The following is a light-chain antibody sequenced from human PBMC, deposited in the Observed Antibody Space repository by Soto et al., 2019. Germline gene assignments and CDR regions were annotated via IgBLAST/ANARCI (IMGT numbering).Light chain of an antibody. CDR3: QQYGSSPVT. J-gene: IGKJ5*01. CDR2: DAS. V-gene: IGKV3-11*02. CDR1: QSIGSY. Sequence: EIVLTQSPATLSLSPGERATLSCRASQSIGSYLAWYQQKPGQAPRLLIYDASNRATGIPARFSGSGSGRDFTLTISRLEPEDFAVYYCQQYGSSPVTFGQGTRLEIK.